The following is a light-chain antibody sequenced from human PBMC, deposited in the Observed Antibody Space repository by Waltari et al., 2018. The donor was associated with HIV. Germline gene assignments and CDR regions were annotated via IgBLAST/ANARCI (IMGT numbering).Light chain of an antibody. CDR2: EVT. V-gene: IGLV2-14*01. Sequence: QSALTQPASVSGSPGQSITISCDLTDYEYVSWYQRPPGKAPNVIIYEVTNRPSGLSNRFSGSKSDNTATLTISGLQPEDEAEYFCISYISSSSPVFGRGTKVTVL. CDR1: DLTDYEY. J-gene: IGLJ2*01. CDR3: ISYISSSSPV.